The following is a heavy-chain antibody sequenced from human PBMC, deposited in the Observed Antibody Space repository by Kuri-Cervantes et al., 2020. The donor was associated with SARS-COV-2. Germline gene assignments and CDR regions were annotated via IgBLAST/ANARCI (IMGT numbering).Heavy chain of an antibody. CDR2: IYYSGST. CDR1: GGSISSYY. Sequence: SVTLSLTCTVSGGSISSYYWSWIRQPPGKGLEWIGYIYYSGSTNYNPSLKSRVTISVDTSKNQFSLKLSSVTAADTAVYYCARHAVVLGVATVYFDYWGQGTLVTVSS. V-gene: IGHV4-59*01. CDR3: ARHAVVLGVATVYFDY. D-gene: IGHD1-26*01. J-gene: IGHJ4*02.